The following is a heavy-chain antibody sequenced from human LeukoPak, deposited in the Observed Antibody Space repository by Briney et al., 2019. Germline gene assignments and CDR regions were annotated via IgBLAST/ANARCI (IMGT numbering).Heavy chain of an antibody. J-gene: IGHJ5*02. Sequence: SETLSLTCTVSGGSISSGSYYWSWIRQPAGKGLEWIGRIYTSGSTNYNPSLKSRVTISVDTSKNQFSLKLSSVTAADTAVYYCARGWTTIFGVVYNWFDPWGQGTLVTVSS. CDR3: ARGWTTIFGVVYNWFDP. CDR2: IYTSGST. D-gene: IGHD3-3*01. V-gene: IGHV4-61*02. CDR1: GGSISSGSYY.